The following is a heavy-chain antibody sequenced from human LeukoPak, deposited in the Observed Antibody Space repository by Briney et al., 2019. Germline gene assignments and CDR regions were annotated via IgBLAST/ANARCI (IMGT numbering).Heavy chain of an antibody. D-gene: IGHD4-17*01. CDR1: GYTLTELS. V-gene: IGHV1-24*01. CDR3: ATGFWYGDLFDY. Sequence: ASVKVSCKVSGYTLTELSMHWVRQAPGKGLEWMGGFDPEDGETIYAQKFQGRVTMTEGTSTDTAYMELSSLRSEDTAVYYCATGFWYGDLFDYWGQGTLVTVSS. J-gene: IGHJ4*02. CDR2: FDPEDGET.